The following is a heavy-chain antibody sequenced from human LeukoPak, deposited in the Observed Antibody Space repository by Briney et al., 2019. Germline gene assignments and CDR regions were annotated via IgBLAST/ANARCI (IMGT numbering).Heavy chain of an antibody. CDR3: ATPWTCTLPDCPLLH. J-gene: IGHJ4*02. CDR2: INRNSGDT. V-gene: IGHV1-2*02. Sequence: ASVKVSCKASGYTFSNFDINWVRQAPGQGLQWMGWINRNSGDTKYGQNFQGRMTLTMDTSISTSYMELSSLTSDDTAVYYCATPWTCTLPDCPLLHWGQGALVTVSS. CDR1: GYTFSNFD. D-gene: IGHD2-8*01.